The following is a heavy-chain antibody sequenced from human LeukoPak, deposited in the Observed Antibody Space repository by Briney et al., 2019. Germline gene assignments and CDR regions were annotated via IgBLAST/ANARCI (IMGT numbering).Heavy chain of an antibody. J-gene: IGHJ4*02. CDR2: IYHSGST. V-gene: IGHV4-30-2*01. CDR1: GGSISSGGYS. Sequence: ASQTLSLTCAVSGGSISSGGYSWSWIRQPPGKGLEWIGYIYHSGSTYYNPSLKSRVTISVDRSKNQFSLKLSSVTAADTAVYYCARGEYYYDSSGFPFDYWGQGTLVTVSS. CDR3: ARGEYYYDSSGFPFDY. D-gene: IGHD3-22*01.